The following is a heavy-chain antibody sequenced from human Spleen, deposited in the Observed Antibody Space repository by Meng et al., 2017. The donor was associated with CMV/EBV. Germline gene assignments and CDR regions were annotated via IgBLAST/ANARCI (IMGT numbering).Heavy chain of an antibody. J-gene: IGHJ5*02. CDR3: ARELGSYCSSTSCYSGGNNWFDP. CDR1: GYTFKNSG. CDR2: ISAYSGNT. D-gene: IGHD2-2*01. V-gene: IGHV1-18*01. Sequence: ASVKVSCKASGYTFKNSGISWVRQVPGLGLEWMGWISAYSGNTNYAQKLQGRVTMTTDTSTSTAYMELRSLRSDDTAVYYCARELGSYCSSTSCYSGGNNWFDPWGQGTLVTVSS.